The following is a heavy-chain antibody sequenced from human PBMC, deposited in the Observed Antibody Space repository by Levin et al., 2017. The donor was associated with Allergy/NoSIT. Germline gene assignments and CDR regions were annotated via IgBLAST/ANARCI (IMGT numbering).Heavy chain of an antibody. J-gene: IGHJ6*02. CDR3: AKDIGFAETLRITIFGVVPDYYGMDV. D-gene: IGHD3-3*01. V-gene: IGHV3-43*01. CDR2: ISWDGGST. CDR1: GFTFDDYT. Sequence: GGSLRLSCAASGFTFDDYTMHWVRQAPGKGLEWVSLISWDGGSTYYADSVKGRFTISRDNSKNSLYLQMNSLRTEDTALYYCAKDIGFAETLRITIFGVVPDYYGMDVWGQGTTVTVSS.